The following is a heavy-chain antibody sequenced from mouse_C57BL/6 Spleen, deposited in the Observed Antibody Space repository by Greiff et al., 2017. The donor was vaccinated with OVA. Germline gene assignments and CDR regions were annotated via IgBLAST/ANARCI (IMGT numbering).Heavy chain of an antibody. Sequence: QVQLKQSGAELVRPGASVTLSCKASGYTFTDYDMHWVKQTPVHGLEWIGAIDPETGGTAYNQKFKGKAILTADKSSSTAYMERRSLTSEDSAVYYCTRDGVVAHWYFDVWGTGTTVTVSS. CDR1: GYTFTDYD. J-gene: IGHJ1*03. V-gene: IGHV1-15*01. CDR2: IDPETGGT. CDR3: TRDGVVAHWYFDV. D-gene: IGHD1-1*01.